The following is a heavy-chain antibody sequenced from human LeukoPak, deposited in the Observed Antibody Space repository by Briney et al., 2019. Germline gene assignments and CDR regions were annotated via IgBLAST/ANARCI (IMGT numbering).Heavy chain of an antibody. J-gene: IGHJ3*02. Sequence: PSETLSLTCTVSGGSISRYYWSWIRQPPGKGLEWIGYIYYSGSTNYNPSLKSRVTISVDTSKNQFSLKLSSVTAADTAVYYCARGGDRYAFDIWGQGTMVTVSS. V-gene: IGHV4-59*01. CDR1: GGSISRYY. CDR2: IYYSGST. CDR3: ARGGDRYAFDI. D-gene: IGHD3-10*01.